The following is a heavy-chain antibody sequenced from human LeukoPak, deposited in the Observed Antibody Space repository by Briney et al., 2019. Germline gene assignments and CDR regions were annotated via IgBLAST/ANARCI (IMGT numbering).Heavy chain of an antibody. Sequence: ASVKVSCKASGYTFTGYYMHRVRQAPGQGLEWMGWINPNSGGTNYAQKFQGRVTMTRDTSISTAYMELSRLRSDDTAVYYCARELNVLRYFVPQTSFDYWGQGTLVTVSS. D-gene: IGHD3-9*01. CDR3: ARELNVLRYFVPQTSFDY. V-gene: IGHV1-2*02. CDR2: INPNSGGT. CDR1: GYTFTGYY. J-gene: IGHJ4*02.